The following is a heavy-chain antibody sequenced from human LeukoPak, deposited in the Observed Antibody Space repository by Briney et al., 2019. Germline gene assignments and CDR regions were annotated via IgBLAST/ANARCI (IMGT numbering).Heavy chain of an antibody. V-gene: IGHV3-30-3*01. CDR2: ISYDGSNK. D-gene: IGHD4-23*01. CDR3: YGGNAEN. CDR1: GFTFSDYY. J-gene: IGHJ1*01. Sequence: GGSLRLSCAASGFTFSDYYMSWIRQAPGKGLEWVAVISYDGSNKYYADSVKGRFTISRDNSKNTLYLQMNSLRAEDTAVYYCYGGNAENWGQGTLVTVSS.